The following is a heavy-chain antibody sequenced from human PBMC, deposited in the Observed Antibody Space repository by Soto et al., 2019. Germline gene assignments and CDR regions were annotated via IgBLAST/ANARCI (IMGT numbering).Heavy chain of an antibody. CDR1: GGSFSGDY. J-gene: IGHJ2*01. CDR2: INHSGST. D-gene: IGHD3-10*01. V-gene: IGHV4-34*01. Sequence: SETLSLTCAVYGGSFSGDYWSWVRQPPGKGLEWIGEINHSGSTNYNPSLKSRVTISVDTSKNQFSLKLSSVTAADTAVYYCARQVRGRNWYFDLWGRGTLVTVSS. CDR3: ARQVRGRNWYFDL.